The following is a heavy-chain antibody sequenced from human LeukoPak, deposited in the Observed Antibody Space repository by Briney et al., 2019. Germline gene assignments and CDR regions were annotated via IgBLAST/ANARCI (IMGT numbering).Heavy chain of an antibody. CDR1: GFTFSNAW. J-gene: IGHJ4*02. CDR3: ARGSSGYYYVIDY. D-gene: IGHD3-22*01. CDR2: IKSKTDGGTT. Sequence: GGSLRLSCAASGFTFSNAWMSWVRQAPGKGLEWVGRIKSKTDGGTTDYAAPVKGRFTISRDDSKNTLYLQMNSLKTEDTAVYYCARGSSGYYYVIDYWGQGALVTVSS. V-gene: IGHV3-15*01.